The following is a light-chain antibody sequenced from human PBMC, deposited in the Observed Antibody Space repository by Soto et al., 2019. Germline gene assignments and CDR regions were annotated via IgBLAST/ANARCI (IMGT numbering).Light chain of an antibody. CDR2: VVT. V-gene: IGLV2-14*01. Sequence: QSALTQPASVSGSPGQSIAISCTGTSSDVGGYNYVSWYQQHPGKAPKLMIYVVTNRPSGVSDRFSGSKSGSTASLTISGLQAEDEADYYCSSYTSGSTRVFGTGTKLIVL. CDR3: SSYTSGSTRV. J-gene: IGLJ1*01. CDR1: SSDVGGYNY.